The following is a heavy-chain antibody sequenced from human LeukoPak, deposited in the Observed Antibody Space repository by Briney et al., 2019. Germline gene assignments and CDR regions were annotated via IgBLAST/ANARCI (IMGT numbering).Heavy chain of an antibody. CDR1: GFTFSSYG. J-gene: IGHJ4*02. CDR2: ISYDGSNK. Sequence: GGSLRLSCAASGFTFSSYGMHWVRQAPGKGLEWVAVISYDGSNKYYADSVKGRFTISRDNSKNTLYLQMNSLRAEDTAVYYCARLESVYYLDYWGQGTLVTVSS. D-gene: IGHD3-3*01. CDR3: ARLESVYYLDY. V-gene: IGHV3-30*03.